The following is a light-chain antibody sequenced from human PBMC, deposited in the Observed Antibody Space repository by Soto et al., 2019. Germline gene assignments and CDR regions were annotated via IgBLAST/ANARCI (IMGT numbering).Light chain of an antibody. CDR3: QQYNNWPPSIT. CDR1: QSVSSN. Sequence: EIVMTQFPATLSVSPGERATLSCRASQSVSSNLAWYQQKPGQAPRLLIYGASTRATGIPARFSGSGSGTEFTLTISSLQSEDFAVYYCQQYNNWPPSITFGQGTRLEIK. CDR2: GAS. J-gene: IGKJ5*01. V-gene: IGKV3-15*01.